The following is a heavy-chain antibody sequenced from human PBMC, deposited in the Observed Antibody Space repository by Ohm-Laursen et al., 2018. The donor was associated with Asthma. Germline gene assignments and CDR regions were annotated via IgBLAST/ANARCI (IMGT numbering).Heavy chain of an antibody. Sequence: SLRLSCAASGLTFSSYWMTWVRQAPGKGPEWVAHIKEDGSEESYLASVKGRFTISRDNAKNSLYLQMNSLRADDTAVYYCARDRVGIGFDPWGQGTLVTVSS. CDR2: IKEDGSEE. CDR3: ARDRVGIGFDP. V-gene: IGHV3-7*05. J-gene: IGHJ5*02. CDR1: GLTFSSYW. D-gene: IGHD2-21*01.